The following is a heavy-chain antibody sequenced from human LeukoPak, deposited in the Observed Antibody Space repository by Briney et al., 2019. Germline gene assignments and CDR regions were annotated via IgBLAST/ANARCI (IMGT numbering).Heavy chain of an antibody. J-gene: IGHJ4*02. V-gene: IGHV5-51*01. CDR3: ARLGAVARGIDY. CDR2: IYPADFDT. CDR1: GYTFNTYW. D-gene: IGHD6-19*01. Sequence: PGESLKISCQGSGYTFNTYWIAWVRQMPGNGLQWMGSIYPADFDTRYSPSFQGQVTISADKSINTAYLQWNTLKASDTAKYYCARLGAVARGIDYWGQGTLVTVSS.